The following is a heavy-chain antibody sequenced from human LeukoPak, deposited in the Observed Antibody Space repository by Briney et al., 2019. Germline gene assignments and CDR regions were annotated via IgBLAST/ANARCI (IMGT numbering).Heavy chain of an antibody. CDR2: IYPGDAGA. Sequence: GESLKISCKVSGYSFTSYCMGWVRQMPGKGLEWMGVIYPGDAGATYSPSFQGQVTISVDKSISTAYLQWSSLQASDTAMYYCGMRGERVTLEDDVFDVWGQGTMVTVST. J-gene: IGHJ3*01. CDR1: GYSFTSYC. V-gene: IGHV5-51*01. D-gene: IGHD2-8*01. CDR3: GMRGERVTLEDDVFDV.